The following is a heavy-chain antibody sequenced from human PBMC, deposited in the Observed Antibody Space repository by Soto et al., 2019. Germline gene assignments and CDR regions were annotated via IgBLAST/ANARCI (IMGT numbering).Heavy chain of an antibody. V-gene: IGHV4-34*01. CDR1: GGSFSGYY. J-gene: IGHJ5*02. CDR2: INHSGST. D-gene: IGHD2-2*01. CDR3: ARDDCSSTSYYFDNWFDP. Sequence: QVQLQQWGAGLLKPSETLSLTCAVYGGSFSGYYWSWIRQPPGKGLEWIGEINHSGSTNYNPSLKSRVTISVDTSKNQFSLKLSSVTAADTAVYYCARDDCSSTSYYFDNWFDPWGQGTLVTVSS.